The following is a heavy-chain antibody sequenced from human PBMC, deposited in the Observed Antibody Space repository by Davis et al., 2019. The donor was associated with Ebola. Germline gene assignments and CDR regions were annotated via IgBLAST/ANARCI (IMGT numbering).Heavy chain of an antibody. V-gene: IGHV3-23*01. J-gene: IGHJ4*02. Sequence: PGGSLRLSCAASGFTFSSYAMSWVRQAPGKGLEWVSAISGSGGSTYYADSVKGRFTISRDNSKNTLYLQMNSLRAEDTAVYYCAGGWLETPYYFDYWGQGTLVTVSS. CDR2: ISGSGGST. CDR3: AGGWLETPYYFDY. CDR1: GFTFSSYA. D-gene: IGHD6-19*01.